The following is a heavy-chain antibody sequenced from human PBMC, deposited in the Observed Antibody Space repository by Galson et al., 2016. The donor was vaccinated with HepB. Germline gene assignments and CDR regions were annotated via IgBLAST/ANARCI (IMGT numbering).Heavy chain of an antibody. Sequence: TLSLTCTVSGDSISSSSYYWGWTRQPPGKGLEWIGNIYYSGSTYYNPPLQSRLTITVDTSKNQFSLRLSSVTAADTAVYYCARQNYYYGMDVWGQGTTVTVSS. CDR2: IYYSGST. V-gene: IGHV4-31*03. CDR1: GDSISSSSYY. CDR3: ARQNYYYGMDV. J-gene: IGHJ6*02.